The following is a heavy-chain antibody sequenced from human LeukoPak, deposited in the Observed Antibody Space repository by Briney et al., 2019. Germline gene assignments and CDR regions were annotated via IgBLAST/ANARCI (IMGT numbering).Heavy chain of an antibody. CDR3: ARTYGDYRDYYFDY. D-gene: IGHD4-17*01. V-gene: IGHV4-30-2*01. CDR1: GGSICSGGYY. J-gene: IGHJ4*02. Sequence: SETLWLTRTVSGGSICSGGYYWSWIRQPPGKGLEWIGYIYHSGSTYYNPSLKSRVTISVDRSKNQFSLKLSSVTAADTAVYYCARTYGDYRDYYFDYWGQGTLVTVSS. CDR2: IYHSGST.